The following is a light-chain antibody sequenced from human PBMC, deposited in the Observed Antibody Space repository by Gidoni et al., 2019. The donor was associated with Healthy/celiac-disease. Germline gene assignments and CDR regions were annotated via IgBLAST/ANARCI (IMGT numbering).Light chain of an antibody. CDR2: AAS. CDR1: KGMSRW. J-gene: IGKJ2*01. V-gene: IGKV1-12*01. CDR3: QQANSFPYT. Sequence: DIQMLQSPSSVSASVGDRVSITCRASKGMSRWLAWYQQKPGKAPKLLIYAASILQSGVPSRFSGSGSGTDFTLTISSLQPEDFATYYCQQANSFPYTFGQGTKLEIK.